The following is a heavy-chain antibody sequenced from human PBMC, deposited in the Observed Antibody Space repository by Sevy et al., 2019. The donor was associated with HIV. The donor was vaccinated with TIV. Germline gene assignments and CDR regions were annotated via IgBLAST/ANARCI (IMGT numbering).Heavy chain of an antibody. CDR3: ATHGGIAAAGRVFDY. J-gene: IGHJ4*02. V-gene: IGHV3-72*01. Sequence: GGSLRLSCVASGFTFSDHCMEWDRQAPGKGLEWVGRTRNKADGYTTEHAASVKGRFTIEGDKSKNALYVKMNSLKAGDTAVYYCATHGGIAAAGRVFDYWGQGTLVTVSS. D-gene: IGHD6-13*01. CDR1: GFTFSDHC. CDR2: TRNKADGYTT.